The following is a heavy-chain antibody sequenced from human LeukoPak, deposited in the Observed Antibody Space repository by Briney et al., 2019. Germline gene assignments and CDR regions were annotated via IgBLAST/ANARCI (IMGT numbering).Heavy chain of an antibody. D-gene: IGHD3-10*01. J-gene: IGHJ3*02. CDR1: GFTFSDFY. CDR3: ARGDYYGSGTYYHDAFDI. V-gene: IGHV3-11*01. Sequence: PGGSLRLSCAASGFTFSDFYMTWIRQAPGKGLEWVSYSSNGGSTIYYADSVKGRFTISRDNAKNSLYLQMNSLRAEDTAVYYCARGDYYGSGTYYHDAFDIWGQGTMVTVSS. CDR2: SSNGGSTI.